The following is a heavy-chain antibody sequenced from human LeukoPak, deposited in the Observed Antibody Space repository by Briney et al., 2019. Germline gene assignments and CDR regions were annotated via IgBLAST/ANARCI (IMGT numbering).Heavy chain of an antibody. CDR2: MNPNSGNT. V-gene: IGHV1-8*01. CDR1: GYTFTSYD. D-gene: IGHD5-24*01. CDR3: ARVPVEMATIDY. Sequence: ASVKVSCKPSGYTFTSYDINWVRHATGQGLEWMGWMNPNSGNTTYAQKFQGRATTTTNTYTNTTYIELTSPRTAHTAVYYCARVPVEMATIDYWGQGTLGTVSS. J-gene: IGHJ4*02.